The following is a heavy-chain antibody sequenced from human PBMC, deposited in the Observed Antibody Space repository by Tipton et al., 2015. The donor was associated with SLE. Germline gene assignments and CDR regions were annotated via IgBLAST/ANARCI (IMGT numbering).Heavy chain of an antibody. V-gene: IGHV3-33*01. Sequence: SLRLSCAASGFTFSHYAMHWVRQAPGKGLEWVAGIWFEGSDKGYADSVQGRFTISRDNAKNSLYLQMNSLRAEDTAVYYCARGNTPGYFDLWGRGTLVTVSS. CDR2: IWFEGSDK. CDR3: ARGNTPGYFDL. CDR1: GFTFSHYA. D-gene: IGHD1/OR15-1a*01. J-gene: IGHJ2*01.